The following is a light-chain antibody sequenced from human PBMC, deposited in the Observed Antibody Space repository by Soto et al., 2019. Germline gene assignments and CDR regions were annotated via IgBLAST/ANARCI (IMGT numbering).Light chain of an antibody. CDR2: AAS. CDR1: QGISNE. J-gene: IGKJ4*01. CDR3: QQSYTLSPLT. Sequence: IPLTQSPSSLSASLGDRVTITWRASQGISNELGWYQQRPVKSPKVLVSAASNLQSGVPSRFSGSGSGTVFTLTISSLQPEDFATYFCQQSYTLSPLTFGGGTKVDIK. V-gene: IGKV1-39*01.